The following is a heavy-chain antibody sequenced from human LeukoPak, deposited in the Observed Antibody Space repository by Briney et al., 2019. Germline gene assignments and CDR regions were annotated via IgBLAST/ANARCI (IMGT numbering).Heavy chain of an antibody. CDR2: IYYSGYT. CDR3: ATLRYCSGGSCFPKYFQH. D-gene: IGHD2-15*01. J-gene: IGHJ1*01. Sequence: KPSETLSLTCTVSGGSISSNYWSWIRQPPGKGLEWIGYIYYSGYTNYNPSLKSRVTVSVDTSKNQFSLKLTSVTAADAAVYYCATLRYCSGGSCFPKYFQHWGQGTLVTVSS. CDR1: GGSISSNY. V-gene: IGHV4-59*08.